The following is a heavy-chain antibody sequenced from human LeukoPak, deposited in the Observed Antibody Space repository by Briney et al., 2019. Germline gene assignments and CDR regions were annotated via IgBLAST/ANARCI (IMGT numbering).Heavy chain of an antibody. CDR2: ISGSGGST. CDR3: AKGGDPYYYYYYMDV. Sequence: GGSLRLSCAASGFTFSSYAMSWVRQAPGKGLEWVSAISGSGGSTYYADSVKGRFTISRDNSKNTLYLQMNSLRAEDTAVYYCAKGGDPYYYYYYMDVWSKGTTVTVSS. D-gene: IGHD3-16*01. CDR1: GFTFSSYA. V-gene: IGHV3-23*01. J-gene: IGHJ6*03.